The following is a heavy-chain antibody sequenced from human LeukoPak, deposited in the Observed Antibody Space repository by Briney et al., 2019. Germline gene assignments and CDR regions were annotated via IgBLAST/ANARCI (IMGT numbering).Heavy chain of an antibody. D-gene: IGHD2-15*01. CDR2: IYYSGST. J-gene: IGHJ5*02. V-gene: IGHV4-31*03. CDR1: GGSISSGGYY. CDR3: ARDHNCSGGSCYDNWFDP. Sequence: SETLSLTCTVSGGSISSGGYYWSWTRQHPGTGLEWIGYIYYSGSTYYNPSLKSRVTISVDTSRNQFSLKLSSVTAADTAVYYCARDHNCSGGSCYDNWFDPWGQGTLVTVSS.